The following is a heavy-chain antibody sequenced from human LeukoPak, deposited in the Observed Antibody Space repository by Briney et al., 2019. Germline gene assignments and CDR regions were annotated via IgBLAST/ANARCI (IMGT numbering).Heavy chain of an antibody. J-gene: IGHJ3*02. D-gene: IGHD7-27*01. Sequence: PSETLSLTCTVSGGSISSYYWGWVRQPPGKGPEWVATIYYSGSTYYNPSLKSRVTISVDTSKNQFSLKLSSVTAADTAVYYCARRRLGIDAFDIWGQGTMVTVSS. CDR1: GGSISSYY. V-gene: IGHV4-39*01. CDR3: ARRRLGIDAFDI. CDR2: IYYSGST.